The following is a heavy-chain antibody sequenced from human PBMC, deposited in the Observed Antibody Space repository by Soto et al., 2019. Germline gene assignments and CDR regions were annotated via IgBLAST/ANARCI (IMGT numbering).Heavy chain of an antibody. Sequence: EVHLLESGGVLVQPGESLRLSCETSGFTFTNCVMTWVRQPPGKRLEWVSVITTNGHTDYADSVKGRFTISRDNSKNKEYWQMNRLRAEDTAIYYCATGLLNGRWYAADWGQGTLDTVSS. J-gene: IGHJ4*02. V-gene: IGHV3-23*01. D-gene: IGHD6-13*01. CDR3: ATGLLNGRWYAAD. CDR2: ITTNGHT. CDR1: GFTFTNCV.